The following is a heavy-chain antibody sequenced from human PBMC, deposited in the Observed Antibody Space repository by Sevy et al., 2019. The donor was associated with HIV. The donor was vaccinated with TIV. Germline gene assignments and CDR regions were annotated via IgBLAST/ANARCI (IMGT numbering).Heavy chain of an antibody. V-gene: IGHV3-23*01. J-gene: IGHJ3*01. CDR1: GPSFSSHA. CDR2: IGGNVDGT. Sequence: GGSLRLSCVVSGPSFSSHAMGWVRQAPGKGLESVSGIGGNVDGTYYADSVKGRFTIFRDNSKNTVYLQMNSLRVDDTAVYFWVKWGPNWGWGGNGLDFWGPGTVVTVSS. CDR3: VKWGPNWGWGGNGLDF. D-gene: IGHD3-16*01.